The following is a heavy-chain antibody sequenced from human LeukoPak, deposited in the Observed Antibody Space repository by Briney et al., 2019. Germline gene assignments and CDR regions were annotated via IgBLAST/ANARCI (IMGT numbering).Heavy chain of an antibody. Sequence: PGRSLRLSCAPSGFTFDTYAMHWVRQAPGKGLEWVALIPYDGGNIYYADSVKGRFTISRDNYNNMLYLQMNSLRPEDTAVYYCARDPPFGGGWSQNFFDYWGQGTLVTVSS. CDR3: ARDPPFGGGWSQNFFDY. V-gene: IGHV3-30*04. J-gene: IGHJ4*02. D-gene: IGHD6-19*01. CDR1: GFTFDTYA. CDR2: IPYDGGNI.